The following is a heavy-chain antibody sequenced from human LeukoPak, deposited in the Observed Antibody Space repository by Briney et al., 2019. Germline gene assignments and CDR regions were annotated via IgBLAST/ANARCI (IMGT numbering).Heavy chain of an antibody. V-gene: IGHV4-31*03. J-gene: IGHJ4*02. Sequence: SETLSLTCTVSGGSISSDGYYWTWIRQHPGKGLEWIGYIYYSGSTYYNPSLKSRVTISVDTSKNQFSLKLSSVTAADTAVYYCASGIAAIPDYWGQGTLVTVSS. CDR2: IYYSGST. D-gene: IGHD2-2*02. CDR3: ASGIAAIPDY. CDR1: GGSISSDGYY.